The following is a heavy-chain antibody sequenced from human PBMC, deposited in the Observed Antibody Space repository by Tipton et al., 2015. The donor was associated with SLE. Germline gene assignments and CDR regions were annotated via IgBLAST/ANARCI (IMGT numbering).Heavy chain of an antibody. J-gene: IGHJ4*02. CDR2: ISYDGSNK. D-gene: IGHD6-19*01. Sequence: RSLRLSCAASGFTFSSYAMHWVRQAPGKGLEWVAVISYDGSNKYYADSVRGRFTISRDNSKNTLYLQMNSLRAEDTAVYYCARDLTGSGWYGFDYWGQGTLVTVSS. CDR3: ARDLTGSGWYGFDY. V-gene: IGHV3-30*04. CDR1: GFTFSSYA.